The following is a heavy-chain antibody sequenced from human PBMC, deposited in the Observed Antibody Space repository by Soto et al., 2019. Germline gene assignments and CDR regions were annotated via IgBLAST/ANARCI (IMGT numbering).Heavy chain of an antibody. CDR1: GYPFTRYG. V-gene: IGHV1-18*01. CDR2: ISAYNGNT. CDR3: AGTAVAGRGDYYYGMDV. D-gene: IGHD6-19*01. J-gene: IGHJ6*02. Sequence: GDSVQVSCDTSGYPFTRYGISWVRQAPVQVLEWMGWISAYNGNTNYAQKLQGRVTMTTDTSTSTAYMELRSLRSDDTAVYYCAGTAVAGRGDYYYGMDVWRQGNTVTASS.